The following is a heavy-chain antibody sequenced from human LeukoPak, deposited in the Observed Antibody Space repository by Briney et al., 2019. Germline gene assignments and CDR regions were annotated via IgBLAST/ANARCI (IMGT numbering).Heavy chain of an antibody. V-gene: IGHV3-30*11. CDR1: GSTFGTYA. CDR2: ISYDGSNN. J-gene: IGHJ4*02. Sequence: GGSRRPAWAALGSTFGTYAVAWVSQAPGRGIGWVALISYDGSNNSYADSGKGRFTISRDNSKTTLYLQMNSLRAEDTAVYYCAREYYYDSSGYYPFDYWGQGTLVTVSS. D-gene: IGHD3-22*01. CDR3: AREYYYDSSGYYPFDY.